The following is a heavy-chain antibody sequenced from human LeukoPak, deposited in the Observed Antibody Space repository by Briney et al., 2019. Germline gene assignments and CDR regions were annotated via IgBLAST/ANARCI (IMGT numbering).Heavy chain of an antibody. V-gene: IGHV3-7*01. CDR3: AKYWLGFDP. J-gene: IGHJ5*02. Sequence: GGSLRLSCAASGFTFSNHWMSWVRQAPGKGLEWVANIKEDGREKYYLDSVKGRFTISRDNAKNSLYLQMNSLRAEDTAMYYCAKYWLGFDPWGQGTLVTVSS. D-gene: IGHD5-12*01. CDR1: GFTFSNHW. CDR2: IKEDGREK.